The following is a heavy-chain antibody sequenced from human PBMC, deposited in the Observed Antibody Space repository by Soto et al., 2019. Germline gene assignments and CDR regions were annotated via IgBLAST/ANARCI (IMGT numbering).Heavy chain of an antibody. D-gene: IGHD2-21*02. Sequence: QVQLQQWGAGLLKPSETLSLTCAVYGGSFSGYYWSWIRQPPGKGLEWIGEINHSGSTNYNPSLKSRVTISVDTSKNQFSLKLSSVTAADTAVYYCARGVTSRAFDIWGQGTMVTVSS. V-gene: IGHV4-34*01. J-gene: IGHJ3*02. CDR2: INHSGST. CDR3: ARGVTSRAFDI. CDR1: GGSFSGYY.